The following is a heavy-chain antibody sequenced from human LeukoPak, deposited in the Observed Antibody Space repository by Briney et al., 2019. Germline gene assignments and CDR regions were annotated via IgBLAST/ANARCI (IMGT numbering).Heavy chain of an antibody. J-gene: IGHJ4*02. Sequence: PGKSLRLSCAASGFTFSNFGMHWVRQAPGKGLEWVAIIWYDGSNKYYADSVKGRFTISRDDAKNSVSLQMSSLRVEDTAVYYCATDGAAWSRSYWGQGTLVTVSS. V-gene: IGHV3-33*03. CDR2: IWYDGSNK. CDR1: GFTFSNFG. CDR3: ATDGAAWSRSY. D-gene: IGHD2-8*02.